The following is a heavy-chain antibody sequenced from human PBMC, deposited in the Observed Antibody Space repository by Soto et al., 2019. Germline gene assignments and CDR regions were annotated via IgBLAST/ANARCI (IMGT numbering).Heavy chain of an antibody. CDR1: GFTFSSYG. Sequence: QVQLVESGGGVVQPGRSLRLSCAASGFTFSSYGMHWVRQAPGKGLEWVAVIWYDGSNKYYADSVKGRFTISRDNSKNTLYLQMNSLRAEDTAVYYCARDWAWLVHPRSHYYYGMDVWGQGTTVTVSS. V-gene: IGHV3-33*01. CDR2: IWYDGSNK. J-gene: IGHJ6*02. D-gene: IGHD6-19*01. CDR3: ARDWAWLVHPRSHYYYGMDV.